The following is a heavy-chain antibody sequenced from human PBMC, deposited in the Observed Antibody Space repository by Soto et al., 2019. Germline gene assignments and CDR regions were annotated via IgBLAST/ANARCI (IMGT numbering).Heavy chain of an antibody. D-gene: IGHD7-27*01. CDR3: ARAPRNWGFDF. V-gene: IGHV1-8*01. Sequence: QVQLVQSGAEVKKPGASVKVSCKASGYTFTNYDINWVRQTTGQGLEWMGWMNPNSGDTGYAQKFRDRVTMHRNTAISTAYMELSSLTFEDTAIYSCARAPRNWGFDFWGLGTLVTVSS. J-gene: IGHJ4*02. CDR1: GYTFTNYD. CDR2: MNPNSGDT.